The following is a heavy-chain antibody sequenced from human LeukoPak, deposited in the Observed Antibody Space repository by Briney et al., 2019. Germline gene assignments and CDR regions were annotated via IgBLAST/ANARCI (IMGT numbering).Heavy chain of an antibody. J-gene: IGHJ4*02. CDR1: GFTFSNAW. CDR2: IKSKTDGGTT. V-gene: IGHV3-15*01. CDR3: TTDSVYYYDSSGYYYDVGYFDY. D-gene: IGHD3-22*01. Sequence: GGSLRLPCAASGFTFSNAWMSWVRQAPGKGLEWVGRIKSKTDGGTTDYAAPVKGRFTISRDDSKNTLYLQMNSLKTEDTAVYYCTTDSVYYYDSSGYYYDVGYFDYWGQGTLVTVSS.